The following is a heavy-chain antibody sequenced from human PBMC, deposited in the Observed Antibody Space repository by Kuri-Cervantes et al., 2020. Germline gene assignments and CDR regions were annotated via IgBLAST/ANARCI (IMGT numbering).Heavy chain of an antibody. D-gene: IGHD5-12*01. V-gene: IGHV4-38-2*02. CDR1: GYSISSGFY. CDR2: IYRSGSP. Sequence: ESLRLSCTVSGYSISSGFYWGWIRQPPGKGLEWIGSIYRSGSPSYNPSLKSRVTISVDTSKNQFSLKLSSVTAADTAVYYCARGVGYSGYGVYYYYYMDVWGKGTTVTVSS. J-gene: IGHJ6*03. CDR3: ARGVGYSGYGVYYYYYMDV.